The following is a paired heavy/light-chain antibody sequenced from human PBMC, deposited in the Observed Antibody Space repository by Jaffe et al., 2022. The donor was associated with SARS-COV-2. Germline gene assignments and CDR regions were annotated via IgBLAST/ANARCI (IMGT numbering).Light chain of an antibody. V-gene: IGKV3-11*01. J-gene: IGKJ4*01. CDR3: QQRSNWPALI. CDR2: DAS. Sequence: DTVLTQSPATLSLSPGEKATLSCKASQIVSSYLAWYQQRPGQAPRLLIYDASKRATGIPARFSGSGSGTDFTLTISSLEPEDSAVYYCQQRSNWPALIFGGGTKVEIK. CDR1: QIVSSY.
Heavy chain of an antibody. J-gene: IGHJ5*02. D-gene: IGHD1-1*01. CDR2: LSPTGGGA. Sequence: QVQLVQSGAEVRRPGASVKISCKASGYSFTDYYIYWVRQAPGQGLEWVGRLSPTGGGAKLAPKFQDRVTMARDTSSSTAYMELARLTSDDTATYYCVRGERVRGIGPFHLDPWGQGTLITVSS. CDR3: VRGERVRGIGPFHLDP. CDR1: GYSFTDYY. V-gene: IGHV1-2*06.